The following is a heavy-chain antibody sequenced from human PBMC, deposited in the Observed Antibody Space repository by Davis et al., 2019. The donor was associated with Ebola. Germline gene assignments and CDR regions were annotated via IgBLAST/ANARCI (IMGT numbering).Heavy chain of an antibody. Sequence: GESLKISCAASGFTFDDYTMHWVRQAPGKGLEWVSLISWDGGSTYYADSVKGRFTISRDNSKNTLYLQMNSLRAEDTAVYYCAKVMEWELPLGALDYWGQGTLVTVSS. CDR3: AKVMEWELPLGALDY. CDR1: GFTFDDYT. D-gene: IGHD1-26*01. J-gene: IGHJ4*02. CDR2: ISWDGGST. V-gene: IGHV3-43*01.